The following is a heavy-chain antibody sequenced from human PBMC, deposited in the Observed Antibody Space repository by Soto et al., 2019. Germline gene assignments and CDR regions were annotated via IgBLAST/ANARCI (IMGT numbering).Heavy chain of an antibody. Sequence: GGSLRLSCAASGFTFSWYSMNWVRQAPGKGLEWVSYISSSRSTIYYADSVKGRFTISRDNAKNSLYLQMNSLRAEDTAVYYCARDVYYYGSGSYYMNDAFDIWGQGTMVTVSS. D-gene: IGHD3-10*01. CDR1: GFTFSWYS. J-gene: IGHJ3*02. CDR2: ISSSRSTI. CDR3: ARDVYYYGSGSYYMNDAFDI. V-gene: IGHV3-48*01.